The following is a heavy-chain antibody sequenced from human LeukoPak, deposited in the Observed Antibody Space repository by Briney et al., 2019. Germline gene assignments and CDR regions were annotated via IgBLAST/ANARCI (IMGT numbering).Heavy chain of an antibody. CDR2: ISSNGGMT. CDR3: AGDSDVEPRNGFDI. Sequence: GGSLRLSCAASAFSFSTCAMHWVRQPPWQGLEWVSTISSNGGMTFYSHSVKGRFSISRDNSKSILYLQMSSLRGEDTAVYYCAGDSDVEPRNGFDIWGQGTMATVSS. V-gene: IGHV3-23*01. J-gene: IGHJ3*02. CDR1: AFSFSTCA. D-gene: IGHD1-1*01.